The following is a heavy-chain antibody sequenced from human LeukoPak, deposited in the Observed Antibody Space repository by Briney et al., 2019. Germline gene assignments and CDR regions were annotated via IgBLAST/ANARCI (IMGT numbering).Heavy chain of an antibody. V-gene: IGHV3-21*01. CDR1: GFTFSSYS. CDR2: ISTSGSYI. Sequence: GGSLRLSCAASGFTFSSYSMNWVRQAPGEGLEWVSFISTSGSYIYYADSVKGRFTISRNNAKNSLYLQMNSLRAEDTAVYYCARGESIAVAPPDYWGQGTLVTVSS. J-gene: IGHJ4*02. D-gene: IGHD6-19*01. CDR3: ARGESIAVAPPDY.